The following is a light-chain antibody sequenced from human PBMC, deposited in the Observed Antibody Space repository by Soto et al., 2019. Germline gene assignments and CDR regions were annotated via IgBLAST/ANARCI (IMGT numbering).Light chain of an antibody. CDR2: DTS. V-gene: IGKV3-11*01. Sequence: EIVMTQSPATLSLSPGERVTLSCRASQSVGSYLAWYQQKPGQAPRLLIYDTSNRATGIPARFSGSESGTDFTLTVSSLEPEDFAVYYCQQRISWPLSFGQGTRLEIK. J-gene: IGKJ5*01. CDR1: QSVGSY. CDR3: QQRISWPLS.